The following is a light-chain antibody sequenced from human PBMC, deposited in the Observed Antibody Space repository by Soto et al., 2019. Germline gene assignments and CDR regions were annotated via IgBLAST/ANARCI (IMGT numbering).Light chain of an antibody. V-gene: IGKV1-6*01. J-gene: IGKJ1*01. CDR3: LQDYNYPPT. CDR1: QGIRND. Sequence: AIQMTQSPSSLSASVGDRVTITCRASQGIRNDLSWYQQKPGKAPKLLIYGASNLQSGVPSKFSGGGSGADSTLTISSLQPEDFATYYCLQDYNYPPTFGQGTKVEVK. CDR2: GAS.